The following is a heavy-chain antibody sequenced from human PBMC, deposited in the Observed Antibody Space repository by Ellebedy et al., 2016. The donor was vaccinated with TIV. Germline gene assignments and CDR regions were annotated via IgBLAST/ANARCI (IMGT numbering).Heavy chain of an antibody. J-gene: IGHJ2*01. D-gene: IGHD3-10*01. CDR3: ARSGGVWYFDF. CDR2: IYYSGST. CDR1: GASMGSYY. V-gene: IGHV4-59*01. Sequence: SETLSLTCTVSGASMGSYYWNWIRQPPGKGLEYIGYIYYSGSTNYNPSLKSRVTISVDRAKGQFSLRLTSVTAADTAVYYCARSGGVWYFDFWGRGALVTVSS.